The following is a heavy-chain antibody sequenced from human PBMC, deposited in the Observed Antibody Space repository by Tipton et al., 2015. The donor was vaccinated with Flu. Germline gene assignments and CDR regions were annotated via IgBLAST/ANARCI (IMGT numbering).Heavy chain of an antibody. CDR3: ARHTGDSVRGVVDY. CDR1: GYSINSGYF. J-gene: IGHJ4*02. CDR2: IYHSGTT. D-gene: IGHD3-10*02. Sequence: LRLSCAVSGYSINSGYFWGWIRQPPGKGLEWIGTIYHSGTTYYNPSLKSRLTMSVDTSNNQFSLKLNSVTAADTAVYYCARHTGDSVRGVVDYWGQGTLVTVSS. V-gene: IGHV4-38-2*01.